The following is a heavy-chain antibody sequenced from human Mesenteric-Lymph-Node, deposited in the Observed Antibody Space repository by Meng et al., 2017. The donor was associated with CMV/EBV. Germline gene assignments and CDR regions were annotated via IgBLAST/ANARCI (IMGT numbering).Heavy chain of an antibody. Sequence: GESLKISCAASGFTFSSYGMSWVRQAPGKGLEWVSLISGSGDSTHYADSVKGRFTISRDNSKNTLYLQMNSLRAEDTAVYYCARIRGVTARAFDFWGQGTMVTVSS. CDR1: GFTFSSYG. J-gene: IGHJ3*01. D-gene: IGHD2-21*02. CDR3: ARIRGVTARAFDF. V-gene: IGHV3-23*01. CDR2: ISGSGDST.